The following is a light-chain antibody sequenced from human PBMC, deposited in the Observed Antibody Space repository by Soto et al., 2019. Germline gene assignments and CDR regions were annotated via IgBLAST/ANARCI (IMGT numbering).Light chain of an antibody. Sequence: DIQLTQSPSLLSASVGDRVTITCRASQGSSSYSAWYQQKPGKAPKLLIYASSTLQSGVPSRFSGSGAGTEFTLTISSLQPEDFATYYCQQLNSYPWTFGQGTKVEIK. V-gene: IGKV1-9*01. CDR1: QGSSSY. J-gene: IGKJ1*01. CDR3: QQLNSYPWT. CDR2: ASS.